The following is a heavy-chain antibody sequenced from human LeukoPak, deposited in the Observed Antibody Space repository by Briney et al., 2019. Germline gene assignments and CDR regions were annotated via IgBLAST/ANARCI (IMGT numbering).Heavy chain of an antibody. CDR3: AKDESQYYYDSSGYYSWYVY. D-gene: IGHD3-22*01. Sequence: GGSLRLSCAASGFTFSSYAMSWVRQAPGKGLEWVSAISGSGGSTYYADSVKGRFTISRDNSKNTLYLQMNSLRAEDTAVYYCAKDESQYYYDSSGYYSWYVYWGQGTLVTVSS. CDR2: ISGSGGST. CDR1: GFTFSSYA. J-gene: IGHJ4*02. V-gene: IGHV3-23*01.